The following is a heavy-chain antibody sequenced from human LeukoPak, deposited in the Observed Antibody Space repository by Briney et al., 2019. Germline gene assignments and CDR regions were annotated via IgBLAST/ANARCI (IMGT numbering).Heavy chain of an antibody. Sequence: QTGGSLRLSCAASGFTFSNYWMRWVRQAPGKGLEWVANINQDGSEKSYVDSVEGRFTISRDNAKKSLYLHVNSLRAEDTAVYYCARDIYGGHDYWGQGTLLTVSS. J-gene: IGHJ4*02. CDR1: GFTFSNYW. V-gene: IGHV3-7*04. CDR2: INQDGSEK. CDR3: ARDIYGGHDY. D-gene: IGHD2-21*01.